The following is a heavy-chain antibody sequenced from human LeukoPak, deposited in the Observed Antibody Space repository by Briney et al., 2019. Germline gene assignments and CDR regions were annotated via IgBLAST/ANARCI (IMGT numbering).Heavy chain of an antibody. J-gene: IGHJ4*02. V-gene: IGHV4-34*01. D-gene: IGHD3-3*01. CDR2: INHSGST. CDR1: GGSFSGYY. Sequence: SETLSLTCAVYGGSFSGYYWSWIRQPPGKGLEWIGEINHSGSTNYNPSLKSRVTISVDTSKNQFSLKLSSVTAADMAVYYCARGPPYYDFWSGYSSLDYWGQGTLVTVSS. CDR3: ARGPPYYDFWSGYSSLDY.